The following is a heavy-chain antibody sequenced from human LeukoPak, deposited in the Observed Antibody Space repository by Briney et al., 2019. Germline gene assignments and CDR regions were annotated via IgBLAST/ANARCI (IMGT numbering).Heavy chain of an antibody. Sequence: ASVKASCKASGYTFTGYYMHWVRQAPGQGLEWMGWINPNSGGTNYAQKFQGRVTMTRDTSISTAYMELSRLRSDDTAVYYCAKGDYYDSSGYEAWGQGTLVTVSS. D-gene: IGHD3-22*01. CDR1: GYTFTGYY. V-gene: IGHV1-2*02. CDR3: AKGDYYDSSGYEA. J-gene: IGHJ4*02. CDR2: INPNSGGT.